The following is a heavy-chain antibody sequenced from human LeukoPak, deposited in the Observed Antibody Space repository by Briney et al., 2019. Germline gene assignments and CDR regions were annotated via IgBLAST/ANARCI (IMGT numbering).Heavy chain of an antibody. V-gene: IGHV1-2*02. CDR1: GYTFTGYY. D-gene: IGHD3-22*01. Sequence: ASVKVSCKASGYTFTGYYMHWVRQAPGQGLEWMGWINPNRGGTNSAQNFQGRGTMTRDTSISTAYMELSRLRSDNTAVYYCARYYDDRGHNWFDPWGQGTLVTVSS. CDR2: INPNRGGT. J-gene: IGHJ5*02. CDR3: ARYYDDRGHNWFDP.